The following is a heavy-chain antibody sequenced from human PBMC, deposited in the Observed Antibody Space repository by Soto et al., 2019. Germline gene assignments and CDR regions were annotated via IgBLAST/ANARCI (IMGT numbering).Heavy chain of an antibody. D-gene: IGHD6-13*01. J-gene: IGHJ5*02. CDR1: GYTFSTYG. Sequence: QIQLVQSGPEVKKPGASVKVSCKASGYTFSTYGITWVRQAPGQGLEWMGWINPSSGEKNYAQNFQGRVTVTTDTSVTTAYLELRNLRSDDTAAYYCARDWYPRFDPWGQGTLVTVSS. CDR3: ARDWYPRFDP. CDR2: INPSSGEK. V-gene: IGHV1-18*01.